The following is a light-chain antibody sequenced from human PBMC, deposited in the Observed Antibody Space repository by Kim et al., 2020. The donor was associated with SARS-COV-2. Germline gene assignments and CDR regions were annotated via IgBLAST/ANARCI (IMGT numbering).Light chain of an antibody. Sequence: PGETAPLSCRASHDVGTSVAWNQQTPGQAPRLLLDDAAMRAAGIPDKFSGSGSGTDFTLAIGSLAPEDCAVYYCQQRGSWPPALTFGGGTKVDIK. J-gene: IGKJ4*01. V-gene: IGKV3-11*01. CDR3: QQRGSWPPALT. CDR1: HDVGTS. CDR2: DAA.